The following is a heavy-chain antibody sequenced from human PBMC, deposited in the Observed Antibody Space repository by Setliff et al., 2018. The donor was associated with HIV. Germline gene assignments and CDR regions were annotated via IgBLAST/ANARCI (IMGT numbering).Heavy chain of an antibody. CDR3: ASARIPTGGTSTSLDF. D-gene: IGHD1-1*01. CDR1: GITFSGYS. J-gene: IGHJ4*02. Sequence: LRLSCAASGITFSGYSMSWVRQAPGKGLEWVSAISPTGTGTYYADSVRGRFTISRDNSKNTVFLQLNALRREDTAVYYCASARIPTGGTSTSLDFWGQGALVTVSS. V-gene: IGHV3-23*01. CDR2: ISPTGTGT.